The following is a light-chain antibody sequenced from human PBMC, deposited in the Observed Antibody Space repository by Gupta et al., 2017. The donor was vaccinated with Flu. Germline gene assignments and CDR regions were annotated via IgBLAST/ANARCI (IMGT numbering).Light chain of an antibody. CDR1: GSNIGAGYD. J-gene: IGLJ2*01. Sequence: TISCTGSGSNIGAGYDVNWYQQLPGAAPKLLIFHDDNRPSGVPDRFSGSRSGASASLAIVGLQEEEEADYYCQSSDFGLRGPVVFGGGTKLTVL. CDR2: HDD. CDR3: QSSDFGLRGPVV. V-gene: IGLV1-40*03.